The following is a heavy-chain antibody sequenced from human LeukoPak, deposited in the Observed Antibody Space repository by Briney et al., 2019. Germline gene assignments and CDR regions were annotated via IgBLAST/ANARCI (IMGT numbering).Heavy chain of an antibody. V-gene: IGHV3-21*01. D-gene: IGHD6-19*01. CDR1: GFTFNYYN. CDR3: ARDQQQWLVLPSDRPPMDV. J-gene: IGHJ6*02. Sequence: GGSLRLSCAASGFTFNYYNINWVRQAPGKGLEWVSSISSDSSYIYYADSVKGRFTVSRDNAKNSLYLQMNSLRVEDSAVYYCARDQQQWLVLPSDRPPMDVWGQGTTVTVSS. CDR2: ISSDSSYI.